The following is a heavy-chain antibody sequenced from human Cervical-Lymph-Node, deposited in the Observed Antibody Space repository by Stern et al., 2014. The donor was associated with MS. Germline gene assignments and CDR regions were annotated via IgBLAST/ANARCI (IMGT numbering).Heavy chain of an antibody. CDR1: GGSLSSYY. J-gene: IGHJ6*02. Sequence: QVQLQESGPGLVKPSETLSLTCTVPGGSLSSYYWSWIRQPPGKGLEWVGHMYFSGSSNYNPSRKSRVTMSVDMSKNQFSLRLSSVTAADTAVYYCARAPYDFTNWYGLDVWGQGTTVTVSS. D-gene: IGHD1-1*01. V-gene: IGHV4-59*01. CDR2: MYFSGSS. CDR3: ARAPYDFTNWYGLDV.